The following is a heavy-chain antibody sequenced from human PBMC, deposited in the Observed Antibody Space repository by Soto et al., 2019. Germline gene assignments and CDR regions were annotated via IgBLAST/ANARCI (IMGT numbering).Heavy chain of an antibody. V-gene: IGHV3-21*01. Sequence: EVQLVESGGGLVKPGGSLRLSCAASGFTFSSYSMNWVRQAPGKGLEWVSSISSSSSYIYYADSVKGRFTISRDNAKNSLYLQMNSLRAEDTAVYSCARDPVVVVSYGMDVWGQGTTVTVSS. J-gene: IGHJ6*02. D-gene: IGHD3-22*01. CDR1: GFTFSSYS. CDR2: ISSSSSYI. CDR3: ARDPVVVVSYGMDV.